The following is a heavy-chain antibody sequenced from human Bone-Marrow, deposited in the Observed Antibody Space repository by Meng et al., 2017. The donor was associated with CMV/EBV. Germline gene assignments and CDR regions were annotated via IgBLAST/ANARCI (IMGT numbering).Heavy chain of an antibody. CDR1: GYTLTGYY. Sequence: ASVKVSCKASGYTLTGYYMHWVRQAPGQGLEWMGWINPNSGGTNYAQKFQGRVTMTRDTSISTAYMELSRLRSDDTAVYYCARGGGYGIFGVVISGYWGQGPLVTVSS. V-gene: IGHV1-2*02. D-gene: IGHD3-3*01. CDR3: ARGGGYGIFGVVISGY. J-gene: IGHJ4*02. CDR2: INPNSGGT.